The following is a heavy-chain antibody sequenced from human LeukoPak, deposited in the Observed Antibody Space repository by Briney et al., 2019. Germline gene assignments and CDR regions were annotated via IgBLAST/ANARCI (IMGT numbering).Heavy chain of an antibody. J-gene: IGHJ4*02. D-gene: IGHD3-22*01. Sequence: GGSLRLSCAASGLTFSSYAMSWVRQAPGKGLEWVSSISDSGGSTYYADSVKGRFTISRDNAKNSLYLQMNSLRAEDTALYYCAKGDRVSSSLYYYDSSGHTDFDYWGQGTLVTVSS. CDR3: AKGDRVSSSLYYYDSSGHTDFDY. CDR2: ISDSGGST. CDR1: GLTFSSYA. V-gene: IGHV3-23*01.